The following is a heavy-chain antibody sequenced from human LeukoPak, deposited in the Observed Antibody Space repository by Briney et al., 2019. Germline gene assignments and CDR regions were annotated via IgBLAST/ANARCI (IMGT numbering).Heavy chain of an antibody. D-gene: IGHD3-3*01. CDR2: FNANSGDT. Sequence: ASVKVSCKTSGYTFTGYHVHWVRQAPGQGLEWMGWFNANSGDTKYAQKFQGRVTMTRDTSIGTDYMELTSLISDDTAIYYCARDPYDGNYYFDYWGRGTLVTVAS. V-gene: IGHV1-2*02. J-gene: IGHJ4*02. CDR1: GYTFTGYH. CDR3: ARDPYDGNYYFDY.